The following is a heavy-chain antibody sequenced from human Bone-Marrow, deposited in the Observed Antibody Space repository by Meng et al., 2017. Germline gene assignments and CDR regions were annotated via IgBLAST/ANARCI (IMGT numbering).Heavy chain of an antibody. CDR3: ARPDYGDYLYYFDY. CDR2: IYQSGST. CDR1: GGSISSSNC. Sequence: VQLQESGPGLVKPSGTLSLTCAVSGGSISSSNCWSWVRQPPGKGLEWIGEIYQSGSTNYNPSLKSRVTISVDKSKNQFSLKLSSVTAADTAVYYCARPDYGDYLYYFDYWGQGALVTVSS. D-gene: IGHD4-17*01. J-gene: IGHJ4*02. V-gene: IGHV4-4*02.